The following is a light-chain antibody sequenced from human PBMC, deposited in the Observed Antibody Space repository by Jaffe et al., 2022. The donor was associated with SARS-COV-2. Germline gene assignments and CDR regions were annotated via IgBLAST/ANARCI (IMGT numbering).Light chain of an antibody. CDR3: GTWDSSLSVWV. V-gene: IGLV1-51*01. CDR2: DNN. Sequence: SVLTQPPSVSAAPGQKVTISCSGSSSNIGSFYVSWFQQLPGTAPKLLIYDNNKRPSGIPDRFSGSKSGTSATLGITGLQTGDEADYYCGTWDSSLSVWVFGGGTKLTVL. J-gene: IGLJ3*02. CDR1: SSNIGSFY.